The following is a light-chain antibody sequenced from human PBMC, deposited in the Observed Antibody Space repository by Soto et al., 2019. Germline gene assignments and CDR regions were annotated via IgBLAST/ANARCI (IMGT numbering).Light chain of an antibody. CDR1: QSVSTN. Sequence: ETVMTQSPATLSMSPGERATLSCRASQSVSTNLAWYQQKPGQAPRLLIYRASTRATGIPDRFSGSGFGTEFTLTISGLQSEDFAVYFCQQYNNWPPYTFGQGNKLPIK. CDR3: QQYNNWPPYT. CDR2: RAS. J-gene: IGKJ2*01. V-gene: IGKV3-15*01.